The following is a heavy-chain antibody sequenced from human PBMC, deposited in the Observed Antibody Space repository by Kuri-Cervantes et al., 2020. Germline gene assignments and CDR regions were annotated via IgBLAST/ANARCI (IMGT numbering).Heavy chain of an antibody. CDR3: TLEANDFWSGYYAFDI. CDR2: IKSKTDGGTT. J-gene: IGHJ3*02. Sequence: GGSLRLSCAASGFTFSSYWMSWVRQAPGKGLEWVGRIKSKTDGGTTDYAAPVKGRFTISRDDSKNTLYLQMNSLKTEDTAVYYCTLEANDFWSGYYAFDIWGQGTMVTVSS. CDR1: GFTFSSYW. D-gene: IGHD3-3*01. V-gene: IGHV3-15*01.